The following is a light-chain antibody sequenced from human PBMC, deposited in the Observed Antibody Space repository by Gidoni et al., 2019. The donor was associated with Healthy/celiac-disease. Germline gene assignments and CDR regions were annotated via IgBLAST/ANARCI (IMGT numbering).Light chain of an antibody. Sequence: QAVVTQEPSLTVSPGGTVTLTCGPSTGAVTSGHYPYWFQQKPGQAPRTLIYDTRNKPSWTPARFSGSLLGGKAALTLSGAQPEDEAEYYCLLSYSGARPVVFGGGTKLTVL. CDR1: TGAVTSGHY. V-gene: IGLV7-46*01. CDR3: LLSYSGARPVV. CDR2: DTR. J-gene: IGLJ2*01.